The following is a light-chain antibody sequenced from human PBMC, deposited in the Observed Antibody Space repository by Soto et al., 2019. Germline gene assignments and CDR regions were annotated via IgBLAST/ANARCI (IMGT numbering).Light chain of an antibody. CDR2: AAS. CDR1: QSIRNY. CDR3: QQSYSTPFT. Sequence: DILMTQSPSSLSASVGDRVTITCRASQSIRNYLNWYQQKPGKAPKLLIYAASSLQSGVPSRFSGSGSGTDFTLRISSLQPEDFAAYYCQQSYSTPFTFGPGTTVDIK. V-gene: IGKV1-39*01. J-gene: IGKJ3*01.